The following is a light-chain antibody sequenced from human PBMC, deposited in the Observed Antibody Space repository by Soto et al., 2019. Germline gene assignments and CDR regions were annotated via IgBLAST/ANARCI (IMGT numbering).Light chain of an antibody. CDR2: EVS. CDR1: SSDVGGYNY. V-gene: IGLV2-14*01. J-gene: IGLJ3*02. Sequence: QSALTQPASVSGSPGQSIPISCTGTSSDVGGYNYVSWYQQNPGKAPKLMIYEVSNRPSGVSNRFSGSKSGNTASLTISGLQAEDEADYYCSSYTSSSTRVFGGGTKLTVL. CDR3: SSYTSSSTRV.